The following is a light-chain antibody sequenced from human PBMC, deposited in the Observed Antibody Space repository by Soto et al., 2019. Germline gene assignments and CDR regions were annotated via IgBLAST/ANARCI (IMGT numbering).Light chain of an antibody. Sequence: QSALTQPPSVSGAPGQRVTISCTGSRSNIGAGYDVHWYQQLPGTAPKLLIYGNSNRPSGVPDRFSGSKSGTSASLAITGLQAEDEADYYCQSYDSSLSGVVFGGWTKLTVL. CDR2: GNS. CDR1: RSNIGAGYD. V-gene: IGLV1-40*01. J-gene: IGLJ2*01. CDR3: QSYDSSLSGVV.